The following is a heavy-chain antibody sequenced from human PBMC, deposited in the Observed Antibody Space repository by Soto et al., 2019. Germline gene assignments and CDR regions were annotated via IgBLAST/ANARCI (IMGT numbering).Heavy chain of an antibody. V-gene: IGHV3-73*02. J-gene: IGHJ6*02. CDR3: TRHEQGIAGAGDYYYYGMDV. Sequence: EVQLVESGGGLVQPGGSLKLSCAASGFTFSGSAMHWVRQASGKGLEWVGRIRSKANSYATAYAASGKGRFTISRDDSKNTAYLQMNSLKTEDTAVYYCTRHEQGIAGAGDYYYYGMDVWGQGTTVTVSS. CDR1: GFTFSGSA. D-gene: IGHD6-19*01. CDR2: IRSKANSYAT.